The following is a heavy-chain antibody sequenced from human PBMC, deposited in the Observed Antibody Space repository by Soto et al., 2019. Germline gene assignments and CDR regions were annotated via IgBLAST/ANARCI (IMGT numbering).Heavy chain of an antibody. D-gene: IGHD1-1*01. Sequence: EVQLLESGGGLVQPGGSLRLSCAASGFTFVAYAMGWVRQAPGKGLEWVSVISSGGGSKHYADSVKGRFTLSKGNSGNPLSMQMNRLGGEATALCYSVKDWQYTVQRNMGSPLTVRPPPFIDAWRPGTLISVAS. CDR2: ISSGGGSK. V-gene: IGHV3-23*01. CDR3: VKDWQYTVQRNMGSPLTVRPPPFIDA. J-gene: IGHJ5*02. CDR1: GFTFVAYA.